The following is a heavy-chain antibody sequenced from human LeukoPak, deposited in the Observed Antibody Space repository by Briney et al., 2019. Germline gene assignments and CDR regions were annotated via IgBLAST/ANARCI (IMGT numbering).Heavy chain of an antibody. CDR3: AKGGTTVDPFDY. J-gene: IGHJ4*02. CDR1: GFTFSSYS. CDR2: ISSSSSYI. V-gene: IGHV3-21*04. Sequence: GGSLRLSCAASGFTFSSYSMNWVRQAPGKGLEWVSSISSSSSYIYYADSVKGRFTISRDNAKNSLYLQMNSLRAEDTAVYYCAKGGTTVDPFDYWGQGTLVTVSS. D-gene: IGHD4-23*01.